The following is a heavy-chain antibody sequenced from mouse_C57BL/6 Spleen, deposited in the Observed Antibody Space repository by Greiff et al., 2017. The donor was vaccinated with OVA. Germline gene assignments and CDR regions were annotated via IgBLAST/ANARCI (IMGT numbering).Heavy chain of an antibody. CDR1: GFSLTSYG. V-gene: IGHV2-5*01. Sequence: VKLVESGPGLVQPSQSLSITCTVSGFSLTSYGVHWVRQSPGKGLEWLGAIWRGGSTDYNAAFMSRLSITKDNSKSQVFFKMNSLQADDTAIYYCAKNYDYDPWFAYWGQGTLVTVSA. J-gene: IGHJ3*01. D-gene: IGHD2-4*01. CDR3: AKNYDYDPWFAY. CDR2: IWRGGST.